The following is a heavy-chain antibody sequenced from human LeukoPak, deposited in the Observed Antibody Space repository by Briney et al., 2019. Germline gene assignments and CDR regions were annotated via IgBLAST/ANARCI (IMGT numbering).Heavy chain of an antibody. CDR2: IYYTGNT. J-gene: IGHJ4*02. CDR3: ARVNGDYVFGDYIDY. V-gene: IGHV4-59*01. Sequence: XETLSLTCTVSGDSISSYYWSWIRQPPGKGLECIGYIYYTGNTNYNPSLKSRVTISVDTSKNKFSLKVSSVTAADTAVYYCARVNGDYVFGDYIDYWGQGTLVTVSS. D-gene: IGHD4-17*01. CDR1: GDSISSYY.